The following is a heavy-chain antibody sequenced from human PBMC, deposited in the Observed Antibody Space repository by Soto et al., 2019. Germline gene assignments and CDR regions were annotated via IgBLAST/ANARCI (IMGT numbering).Heavy chain of an antibody. CDR1: GGSISSYY. Sequence: SETLSLTCTVSGGSISSYYWSWIRQPPGKGLEWIGYIYYSGSTNYNPSLKSRVTISVDTSKNQFSLKLSSVTAADTAVYYCARVGYSSSSYYYYYYMDVWGKGTTVTVSS. CDR2: IYYSGST. D-gene: IGHD6-6*01. CDR3: ARVGYSSSSYYYYYYMDV. J-gene: IGHJ6*03. V-gene: IGHV4-59*01.